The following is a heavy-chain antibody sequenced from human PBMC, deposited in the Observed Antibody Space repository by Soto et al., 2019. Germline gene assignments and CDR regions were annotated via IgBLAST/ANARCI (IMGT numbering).Heavy chain of an antibody. CDR3: ASFGDIVVVPAARDY. Sequence: QVQLQQWGAGLLKPSETLSLTCAVYGGSFSGYYWSWIRQPPGKGLEWIGEINHSGSTNYNPSLKRRVTISVDTSKNQFSLKLSSVTAADTAVYYCASFGDIVVVPAARDYWGQGTLVTVSS. V-gene: IGHV4-34*01. CDR1: GGSFSGYY. J-gene: IGHJ4*02. D-gene: IGHD2-2*01. CDR2: INHSGST.